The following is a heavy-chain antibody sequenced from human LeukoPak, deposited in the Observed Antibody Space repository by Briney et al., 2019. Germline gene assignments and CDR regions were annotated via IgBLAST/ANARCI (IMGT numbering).Heavy chain of an antibody. D-gene: IGHD3-22*01. CDR3: AGDYYDSSGYDSGLY. Sequence: PSETLSLTCAVYGGSFSGYYWSWIRQPPGKGLEWIGEINHSGSTNYNPSLKSRVTISVDTSKNQFSLKLSSVTAADTAVYYCAGDYYDSSGYDSGLYWGQGTLVTVSS. CDR2: INHSGST. J-gene: IGHJ4*02. CDR1: GGSFSGYY. V-gene: IGHV4-34*01.